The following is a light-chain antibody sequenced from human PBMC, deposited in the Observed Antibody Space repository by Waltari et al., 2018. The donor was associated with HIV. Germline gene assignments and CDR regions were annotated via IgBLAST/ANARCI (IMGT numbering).Light chain of an antibody. CDR2: WAS. CDR3: QQYLNDFPT. V-gene: IGKV4-1*01. J-gene: IGKJ1*01. Sequence: DILMTQSPDSLSVSLGERATINCRSSQNLRNSFNNNNYLAWYQQKPGQPPKVLFYWASIRQSGVPDRFSGSGSATDFILTISSLQAEDVAVYYCQQYLNDFPTFGQGTKVEIK. CDR1: QNLRNSFNNNNY.